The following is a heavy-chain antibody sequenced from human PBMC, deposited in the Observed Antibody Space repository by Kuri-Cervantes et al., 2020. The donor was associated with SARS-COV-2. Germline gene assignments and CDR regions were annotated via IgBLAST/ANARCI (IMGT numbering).Heavy chain of an antibody. CDR1: GGSFSGYY. CDR3: ARGGDYSYWFDP. D-gene: IGHD4-17*01. J-gene: IGHJ5*02. V-gene: IGHV4-34*01. CDR2: INHSGST. Sequence: SCAVYGGSFSGYYWSWIRQPPGKGLEWIGEINHSGSTNYNPSLKSRVTISVDTSKNQFSLKLSSVTAADTAVYYCARGGDYSYWFDPWGQGTLVTVSS.